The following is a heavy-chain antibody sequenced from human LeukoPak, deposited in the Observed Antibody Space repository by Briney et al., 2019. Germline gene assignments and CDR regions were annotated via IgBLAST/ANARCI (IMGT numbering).Heavy chain of an antibody. J-gene: IGHJ5*02. Sequence: GASVKVSCKASGYTFTGYYMHWVRQAPGQGLEWMGWINPNSGGTNYAQKFQGRVTMTRDTSISTAYMELSRLRSDDTAVYYCAREGYCSGGCCNNWFDPWGQGTLVTVSS. V-gene: IGHV1-2*02. D-gene: IGHD2-15*01. CDR3: AREGYCSGGCCNNWFDP. CDR2: INPNSGGT. CDR1: GYTFTGYY.